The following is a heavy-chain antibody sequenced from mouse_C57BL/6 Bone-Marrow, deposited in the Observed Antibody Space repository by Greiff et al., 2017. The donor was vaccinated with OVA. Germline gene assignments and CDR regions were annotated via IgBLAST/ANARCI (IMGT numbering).Heavy chain of an antibody. V-gene: IGHV1-5*01. CDR3: TDSSWFAY. CDR2: IHPGNSDT. Sequence: EVQLQQSGTVLARPGASVKMSCKTSGYTFTSYRMHWVKQRHGQGLEWIGAIHPGNSDTSYNQKFKGKAKLTAVTAASTAYMELSSLTNEDSAVYYCTDSSWFAYWGQGNVVTVTA. J-gene: IGHJ3*01. CDR1: GYTFTSYR.